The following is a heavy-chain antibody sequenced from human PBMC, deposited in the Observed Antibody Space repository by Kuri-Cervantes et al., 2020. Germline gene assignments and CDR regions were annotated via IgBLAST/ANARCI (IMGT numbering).Heavy chain of an antibody. CDR1: GGTFGSYA. V-gene: IGHV1-18*01. J-gene: IGHJ6*02. D-gene: IGHD3-16*01. CDR2: ISAYNGNT. Sequence: ASVKVSCKASGGTFGSYAISWVRQAPGQGLEWMGWISAYNGNTNYAQKLQGRVTMTTDTSTSTAYMELRSLRSDDTAVYYCARASPDWSRGSVFYYYGMDVWGQGTTVTVSS. CDR3: ARASPDWSRGSVFYYYGMDV.